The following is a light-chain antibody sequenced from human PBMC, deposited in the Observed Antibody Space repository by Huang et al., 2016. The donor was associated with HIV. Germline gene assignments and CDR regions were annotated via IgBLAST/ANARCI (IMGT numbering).Light chain of an antibody. CDR3: QQRFNGVT. V-gene: IGKV3-11*01. J-gene: IGKJ4*01. Sequence: IVLTQSPATLSWYPGERVTLSCKASQDIGNYLVWYQQKLGQAPRLIIYDASNRSTGIPVRFSGSGSGTDFTLSISSLESDDFAVYFCQQRFNGVTFGGGTKVEV. CDR1: QDIGNY. CDR2: DAS.